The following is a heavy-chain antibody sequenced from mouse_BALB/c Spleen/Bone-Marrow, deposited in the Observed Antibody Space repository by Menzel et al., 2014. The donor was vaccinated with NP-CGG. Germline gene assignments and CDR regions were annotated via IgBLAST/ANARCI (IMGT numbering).Heavy chain of an antibody. Sequence: VQLQQSGTVLARPGASVKMSCKASGYTFTSYWMHWVKQRPGQGLEWIGTIYPGNSDTTYNQKFKGKAKLTAVTSTSTAYMELSSLTNEDSAVYYCTTLARNYFDYWGQGTTLTVPS. CDR1: GYTFTSYW. V-gene: IGHV1-5*01. J-gene: IGHJ2*01. CDR2: IYPGNSDT. CDR3: TTLARNYFDY.